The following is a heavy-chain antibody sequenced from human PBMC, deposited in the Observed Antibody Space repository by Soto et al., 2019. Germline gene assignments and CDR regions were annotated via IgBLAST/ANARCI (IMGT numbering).Heavy chain of an antibody. CDR1: GYAFTSYA. V-gene: IGHV1-3*01. J-gene: IGHJ4*02. Sequence: GVSVKVSCKTAGYAFTSYAMHWVRQANRQRLEWMGWINAGNGNTKYSQKFQGRVTITRDTSASTAYMELSSLRSEDTAVYYCATTEPGYCSGGSCYELDYWGQGTLVTVSS. CDR2: INAGNGNT. D-gene: IGHD2-15*01. CDR3: ATTEPGYCSGGSCYELDY.